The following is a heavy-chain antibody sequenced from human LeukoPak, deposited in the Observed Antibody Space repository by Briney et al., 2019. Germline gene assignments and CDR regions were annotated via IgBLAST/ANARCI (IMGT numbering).Heavy chain of an antibody. J-gene: IGHJ4*02. V-gene: IGHV3-21*01. Sequence: PGGSLRLSCAASGFTFSSYSMNWVRQAPGKGLEWVSSISSSSSYIYYADSVKGRFTISRDNAKNPLYLQMNSLRAEDTAVYYCARAQTIASQYYFDYWGQGTLVTVSS. D-gene: IGHD6-13*01. CDR3: ARAQTIASQYYFDY. CDR1: GFTFSSYS. CDR2: ISSSSSYI.